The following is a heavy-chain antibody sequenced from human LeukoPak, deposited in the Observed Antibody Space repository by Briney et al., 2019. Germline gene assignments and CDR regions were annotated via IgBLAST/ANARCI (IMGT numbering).Heavy chain of an antibody. Sequence: GGSLRLSCAASGFTFTSHAMSWVRQAPGKGLEWVSVISGSGGSTYYADSVKGRFTISRDNSKNTLYLQMSSLRAEDTAVYYCAIENWNGFDYWGQGTLVTVSS. CDR1: GFTFTSHA. CDR2: ISGSGGST. J-gene: IGHJ4*02. CDR3: AIENWNGFDY. V-gene: IGHV3-23*01. D-gene: IGHD1-1*01.